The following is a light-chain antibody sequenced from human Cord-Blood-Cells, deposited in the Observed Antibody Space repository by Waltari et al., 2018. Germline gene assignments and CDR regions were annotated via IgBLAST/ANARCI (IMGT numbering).Light chain of an antibody. CDR3: CSYAGSYTFDVV. V-gene: IGLV2-11*01. Sequence: QSALTRPRSVSGSPGPSVTIPCTGTSSDVGGYNYVSWYQQHPGKAPKLMSYDVSKRPSGVPDRFSGSKSGNTASLTISGLQAEDEADYYCCSYAGSYTFDVVFGGGTKLTVL. J-gene: IGLJ2*01. CDR2: DVS. CDR1: SSDVGGYNY.